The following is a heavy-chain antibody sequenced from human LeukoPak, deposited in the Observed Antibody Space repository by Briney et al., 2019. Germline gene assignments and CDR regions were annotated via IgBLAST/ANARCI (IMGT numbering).Heavy chain of an antibody. CDR3: ATWVTTVD. CDR1: GFTFSSYW. V-gene: IGHV3-7*01. CDR2: IKQDGSEK. J-gene: IGHJ4*02. D-gene: IGHD4-11*01. Sequence: GRSMRLSCAASGFTFSSYWMTWVRQAPGKGLEWVANIKQDGSEKNYVDSVKGRFTISRDNAKNSLYLQMNSLRAEDTAVYYCATWVTTVDWGQGTLVTVSS.